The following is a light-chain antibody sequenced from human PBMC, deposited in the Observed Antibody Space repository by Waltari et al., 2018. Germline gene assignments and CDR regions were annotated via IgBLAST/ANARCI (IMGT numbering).Light chain of an antibody. CDR3: CSYTRGSVI. V-gene: IGLV2-23*02. CDR2: EVN. CDR1: SSYVGSYNI. J-gene: IGLJ2*01. Sequence: QSALTQPASVSGSTGQSIAISCTGTSSYVGSYNIVSWYQQFPGKAPKLTLYEVNKRPSGISNRFSGSKFGNTASLTISGLQAEDEGDYYCCSYTRGSVICGGGTKLTVL.